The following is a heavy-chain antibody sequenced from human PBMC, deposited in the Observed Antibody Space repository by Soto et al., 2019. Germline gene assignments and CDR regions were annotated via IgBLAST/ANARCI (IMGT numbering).Heavy chain of an antibody. CDR3: ARTRNWTTDAFEI. D-gene: IGHD1-1*01. Sequence: EVQLVESGGGLVQPGGSLRLSCAASGFTVSSNYMSWVRQAPGKGLEWVSVIYSGGSTYYAVSVKGRFTISRHNSKNTLYLQMNSLRAEDTAVYYCARTRNWTTDAFEIWGQGTMVTVSS. CDR2: IYSGGST. CDR1: GFTVSSNY. V-gene: IGHV3-53*04. J-gene: IGHJ3*02.